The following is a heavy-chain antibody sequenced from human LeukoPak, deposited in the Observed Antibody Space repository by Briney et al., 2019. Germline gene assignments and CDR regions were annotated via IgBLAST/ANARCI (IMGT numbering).Heavy chain of an antibody. CDR3: AGLRYYGGPSA. CDR2: IYYSGST. D-gene: IGHD3-3*01. CDR1: GASVNSGSYY. Sequence: SETLSLTCIVSGASVNSGSYYWSWIRQPPGKGLEWIGYIYYSGSTNYNPSLKSRVTISVDTSKNQSSLKLRSVTAADTAVYYCAGLRYYGGPSAWGQGTLVTVSS. V-gene: IGHV4-61*01. J-gene: IGHJ5*02.